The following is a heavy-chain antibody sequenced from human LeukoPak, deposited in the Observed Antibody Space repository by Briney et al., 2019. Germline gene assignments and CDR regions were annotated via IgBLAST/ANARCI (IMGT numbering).Heavy chain of an antibody. CDR1: GLTFSTNA. Sequence: GGSLRLSCLTSGLTFSTNAMSWVRQAPGKGLEWISGISGSGASTYYADSVTGRFTISRDNSRNTLYLQMNSLRGDDTAVYYCAKDVGKWESLHFFDYWGQGTLVTVSS. CDR2: ISGSGAST. V-gene: IGHV3-23*01. D-gene: IGHD1-26*01. J-gene: IGHJ4*02. CDR3: AKDVGKWESLHFFDY.